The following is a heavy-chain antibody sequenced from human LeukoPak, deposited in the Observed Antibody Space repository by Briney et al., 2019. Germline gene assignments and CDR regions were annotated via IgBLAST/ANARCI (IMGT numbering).Heavy chain of an antibody. D-gene: IGHD5-12*01. J-gene: IGHJ4*02. CDR3: ARVRSGYDLFDY. Sequence: SETLSLTCAVSGGSISSYYWSWIRQPPGKGLEWIGYIHYSGSTNYNPSLKSRVTISVDTSKNQFSLKLSSVTAADTAVYYCARVRSGYDLFDYWGQGALVTVSS. CDR2: IHYSGST. CDR1: GGSISSYY. V-gene: IGHV4-59*01.